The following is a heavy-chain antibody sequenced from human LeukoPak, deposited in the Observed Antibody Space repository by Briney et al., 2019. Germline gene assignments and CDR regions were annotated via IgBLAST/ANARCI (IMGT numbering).Heavy chain of an antibody. Sequence: SETLSLTCTVSGGTISRGGYYWSWIRRHPGKALEWIGYFYYSGSTHCSPSHKRRVTISVDTSNNKLSLKLSSVTAADTAEYCCARGGVDTAIVTWVAFDIWGQGAMVTVSS. J-gene: IGHJ3*02. CDR1: GGTISRGGYY. CDR2: FYYSGST. D-gene: IGHD5-18*01. V-gene: IGHV4-31*03. CDR3: ARGGVDTAIVTWVAFDI.